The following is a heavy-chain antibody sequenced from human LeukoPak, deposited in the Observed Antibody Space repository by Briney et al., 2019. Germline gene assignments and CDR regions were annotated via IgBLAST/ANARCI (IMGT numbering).Heavy chain of an antibody. J-gene: IGHJ4*02. V-gene: IGHV4-59*01. CDR1: GGSISSYY. D-gene: IGHD3-22*01. CDR3: ARVANPEYYYDSSGYYFDY. CDR2: IYYSGST. Sequence: SETLSLTCTVSGGSISSYYWSWIRQPPGKGLEWIGSIYYSGSTNYNPSLKSQVTISVDTSKNQFSLKLSSVTAADTAVYYCARVANPEYYYDSSGYYFDYWGQGTLVTVSS.